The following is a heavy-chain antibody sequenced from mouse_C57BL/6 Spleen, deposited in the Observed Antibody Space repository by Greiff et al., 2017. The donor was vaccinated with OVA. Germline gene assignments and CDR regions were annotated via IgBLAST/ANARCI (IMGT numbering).Heavy chain of an antibody. CDR2: IYPGNSDT. D-gene: IGHD2-4*01. CDR1: GYTFTSYW. Sequence: EVQLQQSGTVLARPGASVKMSCKTSGYTFTSYWMHWVKQRPGQGLEWIGAIYPGNSDTSYNQKFKGKAKLTAVTSASTAYMELSSLTNEDSAVYYGTREEGLRQGYYFDYWGQGTTLTVSS. J-gene: IGHJ2*01. CDR3: TREEGLRQGYYFDY. V-gene: IGHV1-5*01.